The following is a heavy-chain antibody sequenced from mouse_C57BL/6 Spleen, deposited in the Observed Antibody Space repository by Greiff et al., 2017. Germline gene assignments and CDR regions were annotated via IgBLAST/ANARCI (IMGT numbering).Heavy chain of an antibody. CDR3: ARSYGSSYGYFDV. D-gene: IGHD1-1*01. CDR2: ISYDGSN. J-gene: IGHJ1*03. CDR1: GYSITSGYY. V-gene: IGHV3-6*01. Sequence: ESGPGLVKPSQSLSLTCSVTGYSITSGYYWNWIRQFPGNKLEWMGYISYDGSNNYNPSLKNRISITRDTSKNQFFLKLNSVTTEDTATYDCARSYGSSYGYFDVWGTGTTVTVSS.